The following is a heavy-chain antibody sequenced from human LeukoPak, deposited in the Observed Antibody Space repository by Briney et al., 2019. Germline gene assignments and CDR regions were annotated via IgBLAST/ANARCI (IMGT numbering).Heavy chain of an antibody. CDR2: INHSGST. CDR1: GGSISSSSYY. D-gene: IGHD1-26*01. CDR3: AGEAMGATTLIDY. V-gene: IGHV4-39*07. J-gene: IGHJ4*02. Sequence: SETLSLTCTVSGGSISSSSYYWSWIRQPPGKGLEWIGEINHSGSTNYNPSLKSRVTISVDTSKNQFSLKLSSVTAADTAVYYCAGEAMGATTLIDYWGQGTLVTVSS.